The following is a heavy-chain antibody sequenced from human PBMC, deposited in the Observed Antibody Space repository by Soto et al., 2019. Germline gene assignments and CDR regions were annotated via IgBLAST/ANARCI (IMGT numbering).Heavy chain of an antibody. CDR3: ARGRGFRLLGVPLDS. V-gene: IGHV4-38-2*01. CDR1: GFSIDTAYI. D-gene: IGHD3-10*01. CDR2: ISHSGRT. J-gene: IGHJ4*02. Sequence: PSETLSLTCAVSGFSIDTAYIWGWIRHTPGEGLEYIALISHSGRTFSNPSLKSRLTISFDTAKNEFSLNLKSVTAADTAVYYCARGRGFRLLGVPLDSWGPGTPVTVSS.